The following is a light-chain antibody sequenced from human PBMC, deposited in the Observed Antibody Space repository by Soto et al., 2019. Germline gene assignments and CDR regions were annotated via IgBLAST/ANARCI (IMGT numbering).Light chain of an antibody. Sequence: EIVLTQSPATLSLSPRERATLSCMASQSVSSYLAWYQQKPGQAPRLLLYDASNRATGIPARFSGSGSGTDFTLTISSLEHEDFAVYYCQQRSNWPTFGQGTKLEIK. CDR2: DAS. CDR1: QSVSSY. CDR3: QQRSNWPT. V-gene: IGKV3-11*01. J-gene: IGKJ2*01.